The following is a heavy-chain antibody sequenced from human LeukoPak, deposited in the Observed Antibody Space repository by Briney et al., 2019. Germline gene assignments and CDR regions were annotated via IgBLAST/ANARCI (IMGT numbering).Heavy chain of an antibody. Sequence: SETLSLTCTVSGGSISSGGYYWSWIRQPPGKGLEWIGYIYHSGSTYYNPSLKSRVTISVDRSKNQFSLKLSSVTAADTAVYYCARVRGNIAAHPFDYWGQGTLVTVSS. CDR3: ARVRGNIAAHPFDY. J-gene: IGHJ4*02. CDR1: GGSISSGGYY. CDR2: IYHSGST. D-gene: IGHD6-6*01. V-gene: IGHV4-30-2*01.